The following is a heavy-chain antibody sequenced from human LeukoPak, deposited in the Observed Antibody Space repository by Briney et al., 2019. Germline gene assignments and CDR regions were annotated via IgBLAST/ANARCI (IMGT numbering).Heavy chain of an antibody. J-gene: IGHJ3*02. CDR3: AKDRDAYCGGDCYSDDAFDI. CDR1: GFTFDDYA. CDR2: ISWNSGSI. D-gene: IGHD2-21*02. V-gene: IGHV3-9*01. Sequence: PGGSLRLSCAASGFTFDDYAMHWVRQAPGKGLEWVSGISWNSGSIGYADSVKGRFTISRDNAKNSLYLQMNSLRAEDTALYYCAKDRDAYCGGDCYSDDAFDIWGQGTMVTVSS.